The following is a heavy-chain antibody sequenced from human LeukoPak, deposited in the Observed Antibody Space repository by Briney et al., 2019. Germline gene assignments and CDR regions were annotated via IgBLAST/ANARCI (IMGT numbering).Heavy chain of an antibody. Sequence: SETPSLTCTVSGGSINTGGYYWTWIRQHPVKGLEWIGYVYYSGSTYFNPSLKSRLTISIDTSKNQFSLRLRSVTAADTAVYYCARAGSGSYPIDYWGQGTLVTVSS. D-gene: IGHD1-26*01. CDR1: GGSINTGGYY. CDR3: ARAGSGSYPIDY. J-gene: IGHJ4*02. CDR2: VYYSGST. V-gene: IGHV4-31*03.